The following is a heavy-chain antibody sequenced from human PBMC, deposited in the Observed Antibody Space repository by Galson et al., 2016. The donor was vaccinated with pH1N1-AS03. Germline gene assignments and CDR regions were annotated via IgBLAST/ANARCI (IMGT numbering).Heavy chain of an antibody. CDR2: ISHDGSNK. Sequence: SLRLSCAASGFTFSNYAVHWVRQAPGKGLEWVTIISHDGSNKYYADFVKGRFTISRDNSKNTLYLQMNSLRAEDTAVYYCTRAAVGGPFDACDIWGQGTMVTVSS. V-gene: IGHV3-30-3*01. CDR1: GFTFSNYA. J-gene: IGHJ3*02. CDR3: TRAAVGGPFDACDI. D-gene: IGHD2-15*01.